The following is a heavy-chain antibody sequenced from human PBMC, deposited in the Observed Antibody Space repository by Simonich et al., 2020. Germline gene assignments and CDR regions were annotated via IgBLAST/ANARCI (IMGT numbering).Heavy chain of an antibody. CDR1: GYTFTSYD. V-gene: IGHV1-8*03. J-gene: IGHJ5*02. CDR2: MNPNSGKT. Sequence: QVQLVQSGAEVKKPGASVKVSCKASGYTFTSYDINWVRQATGQGLGWVGWMNPNSGKTGDAQKFQGRVTITRNTSRSTAYMELSSLRSEETAVYYCARARYWSSTSCYNWFDPWGQGTLVTVSS. D-gene: IGHD2-2*01. CDR3: ARARYWSSTSCYNWFDP.